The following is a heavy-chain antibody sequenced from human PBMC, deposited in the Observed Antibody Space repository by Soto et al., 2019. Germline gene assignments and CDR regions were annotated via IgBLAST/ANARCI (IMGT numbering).Heavy chain of an antibody. Sequence: VQLVESGGGVVQPGRSLRLSCAASGFTFSSYGMHWVRQAPGKGLEWVAVIWYDGSNKYYADSVKGRFTISRDNSKNTLYLQMNSLRAEDTAVYYCARDLYDGLTMVRGVGYGMDVWGQGTTVTVSS. CDR3: ARDLYDGLTMVRGVGYGMDV. CDR2: IWYDGSNK. J-gene: IGHJ6*02. CDR1: GFTFSSYG. D-gene: IGHD3-10*01. V-gene: IGHV3-33*01.